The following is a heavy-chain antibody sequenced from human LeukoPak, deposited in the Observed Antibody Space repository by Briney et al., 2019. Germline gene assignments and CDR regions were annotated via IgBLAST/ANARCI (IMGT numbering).Heavy chain of an antibody. Sequence: PGGSLTLSCAASGFTFSSFGMHWVRQAPGKGLEWVAVIWYDASNKYYADSAKGRFTISRDNSKNTLYLQMNSLRDDDTAVYYCVRGVGVSRFNYLDPWGQGTLVIVSS. J-gene: IGHJ5*02. CDR3: VRGVGVSRFNYLDP. CDR2: IWYDASNK. CDR1: GFTFSSFG. V-gene: IGHV3-33*01. D-gene: IGHD1-7*01.